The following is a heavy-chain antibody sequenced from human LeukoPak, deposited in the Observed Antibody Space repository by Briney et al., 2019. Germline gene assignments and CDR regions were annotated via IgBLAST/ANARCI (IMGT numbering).Heavy chain of an antibody. D-gene: IGHD6-19*01. CDR3: ARESGYTSGWYVGYFDY. CDR1: GFTFSSYW. J-gene: IGHJ4*02. Sequence: GGSLRLSCAASGFTFSSYWMSWVRQAPGKGLEWVANIKQDGSEKYYVDSVKGRFTISRDNAKNSLYLQMNSLRVEDTAVYYCARESGYTSGWYVGYFDYWGQGTQVTVSS. CDR2: IKQDGSEK. V-gene: IGHV3-7*01.